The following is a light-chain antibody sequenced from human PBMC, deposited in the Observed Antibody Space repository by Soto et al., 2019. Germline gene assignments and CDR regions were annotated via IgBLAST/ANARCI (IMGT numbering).Light chain of an antibody. CDR2: DSS. V-gene: IGKV3-11*02. CDR3: QYHTDWPPYT. J-gene: IGKJ2*01. Sequence: EMVLTQSPATLSLSPGDRATLSCRASQSVGRYLAWYQQRPGQAPRLLIYDSSNMVTGIPARFSGNGSGRDFTLTISSLEPEDFAVYYCQYHTDWPPYTFGQGTTLEI. CDR1: QSVGRY.